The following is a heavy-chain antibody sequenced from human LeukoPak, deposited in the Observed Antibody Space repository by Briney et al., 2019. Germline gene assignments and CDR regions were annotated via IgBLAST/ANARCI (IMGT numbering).Heavy chain of an antibody. Sequence: GGSLRLSCAASGFIFSDYWMHWVRQGPGKGLVWVSRIKSDGSSTSYAESVKGRFTISKDNAKNTVYVHMNSLRDEDTAVYYCARGGRYAYFLDYWGQGTLVTVSS. CDR2: IKSDGSST. J-gene: IGHJ4*02. CDR1: GFIFSDYW. CDR3: ARGGRYAYFLDY. V-gene: IGHV3-74*01. D-gene: IGHD3-16*01.